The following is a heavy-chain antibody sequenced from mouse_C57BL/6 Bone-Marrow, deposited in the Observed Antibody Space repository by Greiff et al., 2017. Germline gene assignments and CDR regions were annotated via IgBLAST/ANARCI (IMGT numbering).Heavy chain of an antibody. Sequence: QVQLKQPGAELVKPGASVKLSCKASGYTFTSYWMHWVKQRPGRGLEWIGRIDPNSGGTKYNEKFKSKATLTVDKPSSSAYMQLSSLTSEDSAVYYCAREIYYCRGDAMDYWGQGTSVTVSS. CDR1: GYTFTSYW. J-gene: IGHJ4*01. V-gene: IGHV1-72*01. CDR3: AREIYYCRGDAMDY. CDR2: IDPNSGGT. D-gene: IGHD1-1*01.